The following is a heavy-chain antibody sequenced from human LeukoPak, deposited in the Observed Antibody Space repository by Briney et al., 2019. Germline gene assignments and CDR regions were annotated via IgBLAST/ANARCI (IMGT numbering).Heavy chain of an antibody. V-gene: IGHV3-23*01. J-gene: IGHJ4*02. Sequence: QSGGSLRLSCAASGFTFSSYAMSWVRQAPGKGLEWVSAISGSGGSTYYADSVKGRFTISRDNSKNTLYLQMNSLRAEDTAVYYCAKVRVPMVRGVLDYWGQGTLVTVSS. D-gene: IGHD3-10*01. CDR3: AKVRVPMVRGVLDY. CDR2: ISGSGGST. CDR1: GFTFSSYA.